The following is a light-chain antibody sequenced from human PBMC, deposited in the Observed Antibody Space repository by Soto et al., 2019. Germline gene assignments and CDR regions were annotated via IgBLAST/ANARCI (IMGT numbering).Light chain of an antibody. V-gene: IGKV1-9*01. CDR2: DAS. J-gene: IGKJ4*01. CDR1: QGISSY. CDR3: QQVNVYPST. Sequence: IQLTQSPSSLSASVGDRVTITCRASQGISSYLGWYQQKPGKAPNLLIYDASTLHSGVPSRFSGGGSGTDFTLTISSLQPEDFATYYCQQVNVYPSTFGGGIKVEIK.